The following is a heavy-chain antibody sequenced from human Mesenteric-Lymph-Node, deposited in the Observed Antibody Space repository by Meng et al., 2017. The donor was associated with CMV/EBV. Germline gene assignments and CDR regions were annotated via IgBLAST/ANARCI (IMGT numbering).Heavy chain of an antibody. V-gene: IGHV3-11*04. Sequence: LSLTCAASGFTVKNNYMNWVRQAPGKGLEWVSYIHVSGSTIYYADSVRGRFTISRDNAKDSLYLQMNSLRPEDTAVYYCARVKNWDWFDYWGQGTLVTVSS. D-gene: IGHD7-27*01. J-gene: IGHJ4*02. CDR2: IHVSGSTI. CDR3: ARVKNWDWFDY. CDR1: GFTVKNNY.